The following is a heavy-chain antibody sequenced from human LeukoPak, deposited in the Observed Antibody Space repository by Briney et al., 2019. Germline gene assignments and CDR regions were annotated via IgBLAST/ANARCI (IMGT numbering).Heavy chain of an antibody. CDR3: ARDVVITSTVSKRVREYYYYYEGMDV. J-gene: IGHJ6*02. Sequence: PGGSLRLSCAASGLTVSSNYMGSVRQAPAKGLGWVSANYSDGRTYSEDSVKGRFTISRDNSKNTLYLQMNSLRAEDTAVYYCARDVVITSTVSKRVREYYYYYEGMDVWGQGTTVTVSS. CDR2: NYSDGRT. D-gene: IGHD1-14*01. CDR1: GLTVSSNY. V-gene: IGHV3-66*01.